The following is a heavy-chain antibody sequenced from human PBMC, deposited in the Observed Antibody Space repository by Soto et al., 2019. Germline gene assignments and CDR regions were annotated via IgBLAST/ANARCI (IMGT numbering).Heavy chain of an antibody. Sequence: LSCTGSGFDFVDYYMSWIRQAPGKGLEWVSYIDSGDGTTYYTDSVKGRFTISRDNAKKTVYLQMSSLRVEDTALYYCVRPYYSSSWFPFDRWGQGTLVTVSS. CDR3: VRPYYSSSWFPFDR. CDR1: GFDFVDYY. J-gene: IGHJ4*02. D-gene: IGHD6-13*01. CDR2: IDSGDGTT. V-gene: IGHV3-11*01.